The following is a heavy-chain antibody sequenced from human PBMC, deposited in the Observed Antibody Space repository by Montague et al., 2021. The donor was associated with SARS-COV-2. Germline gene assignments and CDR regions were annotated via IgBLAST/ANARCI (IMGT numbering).Heavy chain of an antibody. Sequence: TLSLTCAVYGGSFTGYYWTWIRQPPGKGLEWIGEINHSGSSNYNPSLENRVTMSVDTSKNRFSLRLNSVSAADTAVYYCARAQVTIFGVLIMLPAAGAVDVWGQGTTVTVSS. V-gene: IGHV4-34*01. CDR3: ARAQVTIFGVLIMLPAAGAVDV. CDR2: INHSGSS. J-gene: IGHJ3*01. CDR1: GGSFTGYY. D-gene: IGHD3-3*01.